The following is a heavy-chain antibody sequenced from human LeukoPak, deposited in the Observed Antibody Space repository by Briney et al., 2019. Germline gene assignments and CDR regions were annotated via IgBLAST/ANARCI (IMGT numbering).Heavy chain of an antibody. CDR1: GGTFSSYA. Sequence: ASVKVSCKASGGTFSSYAISWVRQAPGQGLEWMGGIIPIFGTANYAQKFQGRVTITADKSTSTAYMELSSLRSEDTAVYYCAKEIWPTVTTPGRTYFDYWGQGTLVTVSS. CDR3: AKEIWPTVTTPGRTYFDY. V-gene: IGHV1-69*06. CDR2: IIPIFGTA. J-gene: IGHJ4*02. D-gene: IGHD4-17*01.